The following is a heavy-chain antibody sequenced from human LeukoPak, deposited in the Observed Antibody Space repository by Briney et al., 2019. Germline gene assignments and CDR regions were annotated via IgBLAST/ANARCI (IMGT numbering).Heavy chain of an antibody. Sequence: GGSLRLSCAASGFTFSNYAIHWVRQAPGKGLEWVAVISYDGSNKYYADSVKGRFTISRDNSKNTLYLQMNSLRAEDTAVYYCARDGAAATYYFDYWGQGTLVTVSS. D-gene: IGHD6-13*01. CDR2: ISYDGSNK. V-gene: IGHV3-30-3*01. CDR3: ARDGAAATYYFDY. J-gene: IGHJ4*02. CDR1: GFTFSNYA.